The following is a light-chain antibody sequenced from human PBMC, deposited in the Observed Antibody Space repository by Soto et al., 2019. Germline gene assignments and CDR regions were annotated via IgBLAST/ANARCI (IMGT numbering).Light chain of an antibody. Sequence: EVVMTQSPATLSLSPGGGATLSCRASQSVSGNLAWYQQTPGQAPRLLIYAASTRATGLPVRFSGSGSGPEFTLTISNLQPKDFAVYYCLQYNNWPWTFGQGTKVEIK. J-gene: IGKJ1*01. CDR3: LQYNNWPWT. CDR1: QSVSGN. V-gene: IGKV3-15*01. CDR2: AAS.